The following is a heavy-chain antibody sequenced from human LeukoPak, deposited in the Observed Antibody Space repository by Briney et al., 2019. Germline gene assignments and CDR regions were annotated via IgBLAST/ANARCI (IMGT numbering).Heavy chain of an antibody. Sequence: TGGSLRLSCAASGFTFDDCAMHWVRQAPGKGLEWVSGISWNSGSIGYADSVKGRFTISRDNAKNSLYLQMNSLRAEDTALYYCAKDNDSSGYLNTPIDYWGQGTLVTVSS. J-gene: IGHJ4*02. CDR2: ISWNSGSI. V-gene: IGHV3-9*01. CDR1: GFTFDDCA. CDR3: AKDNDSSGYLNTPIDY. D-gene: IGHD3-22*01.